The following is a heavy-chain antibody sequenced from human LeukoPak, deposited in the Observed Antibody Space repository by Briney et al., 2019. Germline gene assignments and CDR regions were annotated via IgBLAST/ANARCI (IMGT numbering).Heavy chain of an antibody. D-gene: IGHD5-18*01. CDR1: GGSISSYY. Sequence: PSETLSLTCTVSGGSISSYYWSWIRQPPGKGLEWIGYIYYSGSTNYNPSLKSRVTISVDTSKNQFSLKLSPVTAADTAVYYCARVGYSYGRQFDYWGQGTLVTVSS. J-gene: IGHJ4*02. V-gene: IGHV4-59*01. CDR2: IYYSGST. CDR3: ARVGYSYGRQFDY.